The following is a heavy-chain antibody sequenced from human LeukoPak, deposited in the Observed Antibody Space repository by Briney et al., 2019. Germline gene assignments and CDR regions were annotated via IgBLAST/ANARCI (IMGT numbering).Heavy chain of an antibody. Sequence: GGSLRLSCAASGFTFDDYAMHWVRQAPGKGLEWVSGISWNSGSIDYADSVKGRFTISRDNAKNSLYLQMNSLRAEDTALYYCAKDIGTGYCSGGSCDFNWFDPWGQGTLVTVSS. D-gene: IGHD2-15*01. CDR3: AKDIGTGYCSGGSCDFNWFDP. J-gene: IGHJ5*02. CDR2: ISWNSGSI. CDR1: GFTFDDYA. V-gene: IGHV3-9*01.